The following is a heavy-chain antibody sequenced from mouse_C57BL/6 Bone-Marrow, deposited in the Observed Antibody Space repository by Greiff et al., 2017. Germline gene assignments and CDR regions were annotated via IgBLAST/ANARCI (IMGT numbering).Heavy chain of an antibody. D-gene: IGHD4-1*01. CDR2: INPGSGGT. CDR1: GYAFTNYL. Sequence: QVQLQQSGAELVRPGTSVKVSCKASGYAFTNYLIEWVKQRPGQGLEWIGVINPGSGGTNYNEKFKGKATLTADKSSSTAYMQLSSLTSEDSAVYFCAMGSFAYWGQGTLVTVSA. J-gene: IGHJ3*01. CDR3: AMGSFAY. V-gene: IGHV1-54*01.